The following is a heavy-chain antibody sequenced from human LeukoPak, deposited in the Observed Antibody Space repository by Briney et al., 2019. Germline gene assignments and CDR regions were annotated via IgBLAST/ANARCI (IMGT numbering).Heavy chain of an antibody. D-gene: IGHD4-17*01. J-gene: IGHJ4*02. CDR3: AKGSHDYGDYFDY. CDR2: ISGSGGST. V-gene: IGHV3-23*01. CDR1: GFTFSSYA. Sequence: RTGGSLRLSCAASGFTFSSYAMSWVRQAPGKGLEWVSAISGSGGSTYYADSVKGRFTISRDNSKNTLHLQMNSLRAEDTAVYYCAKGSHDYGDYFDYWGQGTLVTVSS.